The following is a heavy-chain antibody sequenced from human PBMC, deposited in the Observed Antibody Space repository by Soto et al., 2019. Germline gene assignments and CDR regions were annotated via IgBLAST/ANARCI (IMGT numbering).Heavy chain of an antibody. CDR2: INHSGST. Sequence: PSETLSLTCAVYGGSFSGYYWSWIRQPPGKGLEWIGEINHSGSTNYNPSLKSRVTISVDTSKNQFSLKLSSVTAADTAVYYCARGRRRGGSWYDYWGQGTLVTVSS. CDR3: ARGRRRGGSWYDY. V-gene: IGHV4-34*01. D-gene: IGHD6-13*01. J-gene: IGHJ4*02. CDR1: GGSFSGYY.